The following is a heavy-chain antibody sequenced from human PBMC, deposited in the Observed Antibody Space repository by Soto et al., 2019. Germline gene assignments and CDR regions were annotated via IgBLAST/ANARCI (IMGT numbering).Heavy chain of an antibody. Sequence: QVQLVQSGAEVRKPGASVKVSCKASGYTFTSHYIHWVRQAPGQGLEWMGVINPSGGSTSYADKFQGRVTMTMDTSTSTVYMDLSSLRSGDTALSYCARDQVPNASRLGDAFDIWGQGTMVTVSS. CDR3: ARDQVPNASRLGDAFDI. V-gene: IGHV1-46*01. J-gene: IGHJ3*02. CDR2: INPSGGST. CDR1: GYTFTSHY. D-gene: IGHD6-6*01.